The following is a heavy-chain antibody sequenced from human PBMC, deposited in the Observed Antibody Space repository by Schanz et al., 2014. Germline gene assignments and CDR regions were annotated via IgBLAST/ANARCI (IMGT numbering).Heavy chain of an antibody. D-gene: IGHD5-12*01. V-gene: IGHV3-53*01. CDR2: MYINSGST. Sequence: DVQLVESGGGLIQPGGSLRLSCAVSGFTVNTNYMSLVLQAPGKGLEWISSMYINSGSTQYADSVKGRFIISRDSSKNTLFLQMNSLRAEDTAVYFCARDGGRDGYNLAFDVWGQGTLVTVSS. J-gene: IGHJ3*01. CDR3: ARDGGRDGYNLAFDV. CDR1: GFTVNTNY.